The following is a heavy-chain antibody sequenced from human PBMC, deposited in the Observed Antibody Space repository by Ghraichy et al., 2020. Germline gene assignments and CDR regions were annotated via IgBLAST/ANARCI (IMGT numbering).Heavy chain of an antibody. D-gene: IGHD4-17*01. J-gene: IGHJ4*02. CDR2: INSDGSST. V-gene: IGHV3-74*01. CDR3: TRDDYGDYGDY. CDR1: GFTFSSYW. Sequence: GGSLRLSCAASGFTFSSYWMHWVRQAPGKGLVWVSHINSDGSSTAYADSVKGRFTISRDNAKNTLYLQMSSLRAEDTAVYYCTRDDYGDYGDYWGQGTLVTVSS.